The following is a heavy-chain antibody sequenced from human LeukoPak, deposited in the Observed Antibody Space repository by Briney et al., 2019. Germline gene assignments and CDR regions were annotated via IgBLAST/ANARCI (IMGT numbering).Heavy chain of an antibody. Sequence: GGSLRLSCAASGFTFSNYWMHWVRQAPGKGLVWVSRINSDGSSTRYADSVKGRFTISRDNSKNTLYLQMNSLRAEDTAVYYCVADYDSSGYYDNWFDPWGQGTLVTVSS. CDR2: INSDGSST. D-gene: IGHD3-22*01. V-gene: IGHV3-74*01. CDR3: VADYDSSGYYDNWFDP. CDR1: GFTFSNYW. J-gene: IGHJ5*02.